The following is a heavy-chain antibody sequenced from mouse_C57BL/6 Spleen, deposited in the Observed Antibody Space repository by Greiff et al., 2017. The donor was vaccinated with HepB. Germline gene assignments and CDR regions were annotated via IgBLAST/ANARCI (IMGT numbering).Heavy chain of an antibody. D-gene: IGHD2-3*01. CDR3: ARDLDGYYGYFDV. J-gene: IGHJ1*03. CDR2: INYDGSST. CDR1: GFTFSDYY. V-gene: IGHV5-16*01. Sequence: EVQLVESEGGLVQPGSSMKLSCTASGFTFSDYYMAWVRQVPEKGLEWVANINYDGSSTYYLDSLKSRFIISRDNAKNILYLQMSSLKSEDTATYYCARDLDGYYGYFDVWGTGTTVTVSS.